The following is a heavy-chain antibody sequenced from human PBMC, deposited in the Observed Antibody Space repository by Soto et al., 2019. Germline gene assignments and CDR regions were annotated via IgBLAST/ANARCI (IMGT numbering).Heavy chain of an antibody. V-gene: IGHV3-21*01. CDR3: ARKPSDSSSPPDVVVPAAPDY. CDR2: ISSSSSYI. J-gene: IGHJ4*02. Sequence: ESLRLSCAASGFTFSSYSMNWVRQAPGKGLEWVSSISSSSSYIYYADSVKGRFTISRDNAKNSLYLQMNSLRAEDTAVYYCARKPSDSSSPPDVVVPAAPDYWGQGTLVTVSS. D-gene: IGHD2-2*01. CDR1: GFTFSSYS.